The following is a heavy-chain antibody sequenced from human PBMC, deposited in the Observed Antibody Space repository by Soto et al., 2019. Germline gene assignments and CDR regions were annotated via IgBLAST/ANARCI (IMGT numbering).Heavy chain of an antibody. Sequence: GGSLRLSCGASGFTFSSYAMSWVRQAPGKGLEWVSTISGSGGSPYYADSVKGRFTISRDNSKNTLYLQVNSLRADDTAVYYCAAGLWQWLVPYFDNWGQGALVTAPQ. CDR2: ISGSGGSP. D-gene: IGHD6-19*01. CDR3: AAGLWQWLVPYFDN. J-gene: IGHJ4*02. CDR1: GFTFSSYA. V-gene: IGHV3-23*01.